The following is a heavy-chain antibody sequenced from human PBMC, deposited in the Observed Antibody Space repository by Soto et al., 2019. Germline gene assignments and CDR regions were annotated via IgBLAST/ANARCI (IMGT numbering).Heavy chain of an antibody. Sequence: PSETLSLTCTVPGGSISSGGYYWSWIRQHPGKGLEWIGYIYYSGSTYYNPSLQSRVSISVDTSRNQFSLNLISVTAADTAVYFCARQPRGPGYGERGLYFDHWGQGTLVTVSS. CDR2: IYYSGST. D-gene: IGHD3-16*01. CDR1: GGSISSGGYY. CDR3: ARQPRGPGYGERGLYFDH. J-gene: IGHJ4*02. V-gene: IGHV4-39*01.